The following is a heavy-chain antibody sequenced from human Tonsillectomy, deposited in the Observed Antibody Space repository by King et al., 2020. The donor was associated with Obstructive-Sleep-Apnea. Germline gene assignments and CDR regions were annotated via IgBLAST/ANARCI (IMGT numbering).Heavy chain of an antibody. CDR2: ISSGGTTI. CDR3: AREGGYYDSSGYAPIFDY. D-gene: IGHD3-22*01. V-gene: IGHV3-48*03. J-gene: IGHJ4*02. Sequence: VQLVVSWGGLVQPGGSLRLSCAASGFTFSSDRLHCVRQAPGKGLEWLSYISSGGTTIYYADSVQVRFTISRDNAKNSLSLQINSLSAEDTAVYFCAREGGYYDSSGYAPIFDYWGQGTLVTVSS. CDR1: GFTFSSDR.